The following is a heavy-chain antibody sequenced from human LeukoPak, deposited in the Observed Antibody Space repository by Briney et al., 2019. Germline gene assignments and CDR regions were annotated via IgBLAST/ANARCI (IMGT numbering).Heavy chain of an antibody. CDR3: TRDAGTRLKYSFGYGDY. V-gene: IGHV3-74*01. CDR1: GFTFSSYW. D-gene: IGHD5-18*01. CDR2: INSDGSST. Sequence: GGSLRLSCAASGFTFSSYWMHWVRQVPGKGLVWVSRINSDGSSTSYADSVKGRFTISRDNAKNSLYLQMNSLRAEDTAVYYCTRDAGTRLKYSFGYGDYWGQGALVTVSS. J-gene: IGHJ4*02.